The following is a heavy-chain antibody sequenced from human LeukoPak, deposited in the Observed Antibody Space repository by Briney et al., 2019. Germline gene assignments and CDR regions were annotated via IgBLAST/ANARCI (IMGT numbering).Heavy chain of an antibody. CDR1: GFTFSDCD. CDR3: GRAFPPLRTAAAGDY. V-gene: IGHV3-21*01. D-gene: IGHD6-13*01. J-gene: IGHJ4*02. CDR2: ISYRTSHI. Sequence: TGGSLRLSCTASGFTFSDCDMNWFRQAPGKRLEWVSSISYRTSHIYYADSVKGRFTISRDNAKNSLYLQMDSLRAEDTAVYFCGRAFPPLRTAAAGDYWGQGTLVTVSS.